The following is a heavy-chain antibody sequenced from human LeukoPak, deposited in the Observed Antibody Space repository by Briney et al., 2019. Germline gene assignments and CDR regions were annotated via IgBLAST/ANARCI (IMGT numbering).Heavy chain of an antibody. CDR3: VTGAWLAS. J-gene: IGHJ4*02. D-gene: IGHD6-19*01. V-gene: IGHV3-7*01. CDR2: IKEDGSQK. CDR1: GFTFSNVW. Sequence: GGSLRLSCAASGFTFSNVWMSWVRQAPGKGLEWVANIKEDGSQKHYVDSVKGRFTISRDNAENSLYLQMNSLRAEDTAVYFCVTGAWLASWGQGTLVTVSS.